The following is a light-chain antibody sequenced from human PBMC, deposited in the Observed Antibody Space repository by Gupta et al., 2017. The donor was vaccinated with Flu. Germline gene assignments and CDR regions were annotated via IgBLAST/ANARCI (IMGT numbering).Light chain of an antibody. Sequence: DIQMTQSPSTLSASVGDRVTNTCRASQSISSWLAWYQQKPGNAPKLLIYKASSLESGVPSRFSGSGSGTEFTLTISSLQPDDFATYYCQQYNSYSLTFGGGTKVEIK. CDR1: QSISSW. V-gene: IGKV1-5*03. J-gene: IGKJ4*01. CDR3: QQYNSYSLT. CDR2: KAS.